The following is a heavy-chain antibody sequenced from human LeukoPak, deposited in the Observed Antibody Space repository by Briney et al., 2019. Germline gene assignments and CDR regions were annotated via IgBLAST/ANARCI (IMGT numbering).Heavy chain of an antibody. V-gene: IGHV4-38-2*02. J-gene: IGHJ3*02. D-gene: IGHD2-21*02. Sequence: RPSETLSLTCSVSGYSISSGYYWGWIRQPPGKGLEWIGSIYHSGSTYYNPSLKSRLTISIDTSKSQFSLKLTSVTAADTALYYCAIRTPYCGGDCLDAFDIWGQGTMVTVSS. CDR1: GYSISSGYY. CDR2: IYHSGST. CDR3: AIRTPYCGGDCLDAFDI.